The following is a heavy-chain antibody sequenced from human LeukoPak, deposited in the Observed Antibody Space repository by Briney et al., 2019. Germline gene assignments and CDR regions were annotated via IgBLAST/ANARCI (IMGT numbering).Heavy chain of an antibody. CDR3: AKDLRSLTGYMDV. J-gene: IGHJ6*03. CDR2: ISGSGGST. V-gene: IGHV3-23*01. CDR1: GFTFSSYA. D-gene: IGHD3-9*01. Sequence: GGSLRLSCAASGFTFSSYAMSWVRQAPGKWLEWVSAISGSGGSTYFADSVKGRFTISRDNSKNTLYLQMNSLRAEDTAVYYCAKDLRSLTGYMDVWGKGTTVTVSS.